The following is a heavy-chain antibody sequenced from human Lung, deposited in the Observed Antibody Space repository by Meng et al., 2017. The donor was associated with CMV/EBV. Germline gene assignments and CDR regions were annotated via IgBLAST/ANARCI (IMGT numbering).Heavy chain of an antibody. CDR3: ARDRPTHLIYCSNDNCYSNAMDV. J-gene: IGHJ6*02. CDR1: GFTFSSYE. D-gene: IGHD2-2*01. V-gene: IGHV3-48*03. Sequence: GESXKISCTASGFTFSSYEMNWVRQAPGKGLEWVSYISSSGSTVSYGDSVKGRFTISRDNAKNSLYLQMNSLRAEDTAVYYCARDRPTHLIYCSNDNCYSNAMDVWGQGTTVTFSS. CDR2: ISSSGSTV.